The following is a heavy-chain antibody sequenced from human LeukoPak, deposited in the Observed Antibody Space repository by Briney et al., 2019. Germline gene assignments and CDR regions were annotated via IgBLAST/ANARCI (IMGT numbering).Heavy chain of an antibody. CDR2: ISSSSSYI. Sequence: GGSLRLSCAASGFTFSSYSTNWVRQAPGKGLEWVSSISSSSSYIYYADSVKGRFTISRDNAKNSLYLQMNSLRPEDTAVYYCARDRENYSYGSSFDYWGQGTLVTVSS. CDR3: ARDRENYSYGSSFDY. J-gene: IGHJ4*02. V-gene: IGHV3-21*01. CDR1: GFTFSSYS. D-gene: IGHD5-18*01.